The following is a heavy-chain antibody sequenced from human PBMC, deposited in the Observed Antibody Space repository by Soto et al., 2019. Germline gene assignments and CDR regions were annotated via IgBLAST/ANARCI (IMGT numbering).Heavy chain of an antibody. V-gene: IGHV4-61*08. D-gene: IGHD6-19*01. CDR2: IYYSGGT. J-gene: IGHJ5*02. CDR1: GAALSSGVYF. Sequence: SETLSLTCTVSGAALSSGVYFYTWVRQPPGKGLEWLGYIYYSGGTNYNPSLKSRVTISLDKSKSQFSLRLISVTAADTAVYYCTREQSDDNYFDPWGQGTLVTV. CDR3: TREQSDDNYFDP.